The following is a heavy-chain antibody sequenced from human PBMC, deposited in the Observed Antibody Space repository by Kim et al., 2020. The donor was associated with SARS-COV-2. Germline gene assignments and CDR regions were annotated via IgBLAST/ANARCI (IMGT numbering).Heavy chain of an antibody. V-gene: IGHV4-34*01. CDR2: INHSGST. Sequence: SETRSLTCAVYGGSFSGYYWSWIRQPPGKGLEWIGEINHSGSTNYNPSLKSRVTISVDTSKNQFSLKLSSVTAADTAVYYCARGRVTMVRGWFDPWGQGTLVTVSS. J-gene: IGHJ5*02. D-gene: IGHD3-10*01. CDR1: GGSFSGYY. CDR3: ARGRVTMVRGWFDP.